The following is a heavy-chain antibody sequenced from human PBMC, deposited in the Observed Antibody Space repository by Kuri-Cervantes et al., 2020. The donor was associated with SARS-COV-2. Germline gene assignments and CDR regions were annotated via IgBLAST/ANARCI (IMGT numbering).Heavy chain of an antibody. V-gene: IGHV1-69*05. CDR3: ARDARRDEGYYFDY. D-gene: IGHD5-24*01. CDR2: IIPIFGTA. J-gene: IGHJ4*02. Sequence: SVKVSCKASGGTFSSYAISWVRQAPGQGLEWMGGIIPIFGTANYAQKFQGRVTITTDESTSTAYMELSSLRPEDTAVYYCARDARRDEGYYFDYWGQGTLVTVSS. CDR1: GGTFSSYA.